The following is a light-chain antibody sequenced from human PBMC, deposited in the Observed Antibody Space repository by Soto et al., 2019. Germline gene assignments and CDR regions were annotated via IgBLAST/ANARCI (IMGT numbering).Light chain of an antibody. CDR2: GAS. CDR3: HQYDSSSWT. Sequence: EIVLTQSPGTLSLSPGERATVFCRASQGVDSSYLAWFQQKPGQAPRLLIYGASRRATGVPDRFSGSGSGPDFTLTITGLEPEDFAVYYCHQYDSSSWTFGQGTKVEI. CDR1: QGVDSSY. V-gene: IGKV3-20*01. J-gene: IGKJ1*01.